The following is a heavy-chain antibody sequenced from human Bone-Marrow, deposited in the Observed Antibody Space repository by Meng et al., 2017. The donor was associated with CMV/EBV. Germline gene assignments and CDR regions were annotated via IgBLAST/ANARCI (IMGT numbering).Heavy chain of an antibody. CDR2: INHSGSN. CDR1: GGSFSGYY. CDR3: ARGDISCGNSGYYYDVIDV. J-gene: IGHJ6*02. V-gene: IGHV4-34*01. Sequence: SETLSLTCAVYGGSFSGYYWSWRRQPPGKGLEWIGEINHSGSNNYNPSLKSRVTISVDTSKNPFSLKLSSLSAADTAVYYCARGDISCGNSGYYYDVIDVWGQGTTVTVSS. D-gene: IGHD4-23*01.